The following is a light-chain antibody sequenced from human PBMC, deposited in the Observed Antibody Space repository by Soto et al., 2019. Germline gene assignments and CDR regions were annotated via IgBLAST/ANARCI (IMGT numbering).Light chain of an antibody. CDR3: CSDAGSSTWV. Sequence: QSALTQPASMSGSPGQSITISCTGTSSDVGSYNLVSWYQQHPGKAPKLMIYEGSKRPSGVSNRFSGSKSGNTASLTISGLQAEDEADYYCCSDAGSSTWVFGGGTKLTVL. CDR1: SSDVGSYNL. CDR2: EGS. V-gene: IGLV2-23*01. J-gene: IGLJ3*02.